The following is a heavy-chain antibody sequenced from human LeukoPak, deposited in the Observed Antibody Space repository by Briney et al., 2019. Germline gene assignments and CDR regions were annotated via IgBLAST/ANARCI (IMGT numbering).Heavy chain of an antibody. CDR1: GYTFTRHY. Sequence: ASVKVCFKASGYTFTRHYFHWVRQAPGQGLGWMGWINPNSGDTNFAQKFQGRVTMTRATSISTVYMELTSLRSDDTALYYCMRGGGNSWFDYWGQGTLVSVSS. D-gene: IGHD6-13*01. CDR2: INPNSGDT. J-gene: IGHJ4*02. V-gene: IGHV1-2*02. CDR3: MRGGGNSWFDY.